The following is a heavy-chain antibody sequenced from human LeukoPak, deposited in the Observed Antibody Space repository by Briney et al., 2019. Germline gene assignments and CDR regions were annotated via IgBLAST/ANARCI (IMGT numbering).Heavy chain of an antibody. J-gene: IGHJ6*03. CDR1: GGSISCSSYY. D-gene: IGHD5-24*01. CDR2: IYYSGST. V-gene: IGHV4-39*01. Sequence: SETLSLTCTVSGGSISCSSYYWGWIRQPPGKGLEWIGSIYYSGSTYYNPSLKSRVTISVDTSKNQFSLKLSSVTAADTAVYYCARHGRMATIMDPLGYYYYYMDVWGKGTTVTISS. CDR3: ARHGRMATIMDPLGYYYYYMDV.